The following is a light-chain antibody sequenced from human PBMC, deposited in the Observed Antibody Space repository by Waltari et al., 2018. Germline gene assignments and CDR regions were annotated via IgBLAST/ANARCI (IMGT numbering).Light chain of an antibody. CDR1: QSIANKY. CDR3: QQRSNRFT. Sequence: EIVLTQSPGTLSLSPGDRATLSCRASQSIANKYVTWYRQRPGQPPSLLIFGASTRASGVPDRFSGSGFGTEFTLTISRLEPEDFAVYYCQQRSNRFTFGPGTKVDIK. CDR2: GAS. V-gene: IGKV3D-20*02. J-gene: IGKJ3*01.